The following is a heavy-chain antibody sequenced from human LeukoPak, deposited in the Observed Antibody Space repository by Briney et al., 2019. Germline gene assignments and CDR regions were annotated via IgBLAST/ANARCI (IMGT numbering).Heavy chain of an antibody. J-gene: IGHJ3*01. V-gene: IGHV3-21*01. Sequence: PGGSLRLSCAAFGLTFISYTMHWVRQIPGERPEWVSSISGDTTYIYYADSLKGRFTISRDNPNTSLFLQMNSLRAEDTATYFCARRGTDASFSFFDVWGQGTMVTVSS. CDR1: GLTFISYT. CDR3: ARRGTDASFSFFDV. D-gene: IGHD1-1*01. CDR2: ISGDTTYI.